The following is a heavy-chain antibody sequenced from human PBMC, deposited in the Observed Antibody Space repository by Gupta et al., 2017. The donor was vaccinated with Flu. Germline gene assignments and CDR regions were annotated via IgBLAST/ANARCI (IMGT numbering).Heavy chain of an antibody. CDR1: GFTFSTYN. D-gene: IGHD5-12*01. J-gene: IGHJ4*02. Sequence: EVQLVESGGGLVQPGGSLRLSCTASGFTFSTYNMNWVRQAPGKGLEWVSFVTGSSSAMYYADSVKGRFTISRDNAQNSLYLQMNSLRDEDTAVYYCARMSEMATIIDHWGQGTLVTVSS. V-gene: IGHV3-48*02. CDR3: ARMSEMATIIDH. CDR2: VTGSSSAM.